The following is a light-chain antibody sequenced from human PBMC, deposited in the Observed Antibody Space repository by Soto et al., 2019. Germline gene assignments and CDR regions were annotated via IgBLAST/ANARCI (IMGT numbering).Light chain of an antibody. CDR1: TSNIAIND. Sequence: QSVLTQPPSASGTPGQRVTISCSGSTSNIAINDVYWYQQLPGAAPKVLFYRNDRRPSGVPDRFSASKSDTSASLAISGLRSDDEADYYCATWENSLSGPVFGGGTKLTVL. CDR2: RND. CDR3: ATWENSLSGPV. J-gene: IGLJ3*02. V-gene: IGLV1-47*01.